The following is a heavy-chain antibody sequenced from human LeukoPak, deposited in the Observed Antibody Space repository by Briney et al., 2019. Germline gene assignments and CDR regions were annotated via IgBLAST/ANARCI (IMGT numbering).Heavy chain of an antibody. V-gene: IGHV4-39*01. CDR2: IYYSGST. Sequence: SETLSLTCTVSGGSISSSSYYWGRIRRPPWKGLEWIGSIYYSGSTYYNPSLKSRTTVSVDTSKNQFSLKLSSVTAADTAVYYCVRGSTLRHYQYWGQGTLVTVSS. D-gene: IGHD3-16*01. J-gene: IGHJ4*02. CDR1: GGSISSSSYY. CDR3: VRGSTLRHYQY.